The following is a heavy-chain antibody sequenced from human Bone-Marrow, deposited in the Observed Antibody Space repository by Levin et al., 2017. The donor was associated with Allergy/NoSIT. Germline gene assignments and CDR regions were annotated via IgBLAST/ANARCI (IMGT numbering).Heavy chain of an antibody. CDR1: GFNFNYYI. CDR3: AKDRDDYGDARDGHAFDI. J-gene: IGHJ3*02. V-gene: IGHV3-30*18. CDR2: ISYDGKYK. Sequence: GGSLRLSCAASGFNFNYYIMHWVRQAPGKGLEWVAGISYDGKYKYYVDSVKGRFTISRDNSKSMVFLQMNSLRGEDTAVYYCAKDRDDYGDARDGHAFDIRGQGTIVTVSS. D-gene: IGHD4-17*01.